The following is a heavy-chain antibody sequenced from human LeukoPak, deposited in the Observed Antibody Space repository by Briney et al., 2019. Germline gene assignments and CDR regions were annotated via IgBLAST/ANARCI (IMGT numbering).Heavy chain of an antibody. CDR3: AKDVRALNNYGSGSSGFY. V-gene: IGHV3-30*18. J-gene: IGHJ4*02. CDR1: GFTFSSYA. CDR2: ISYDGSNK. D-gene: IGHD3-10*01. Sequence: GGSLRLSCAASGFTFSSYAMSWVRQAPGKWLEWVAVISYDGSNKYYADPVKGRFTISRDNSKNTLYLQMNSLRVEDTAVYYCAKDVRALNNYGSGSSGFYWGQGTLVTVSS.